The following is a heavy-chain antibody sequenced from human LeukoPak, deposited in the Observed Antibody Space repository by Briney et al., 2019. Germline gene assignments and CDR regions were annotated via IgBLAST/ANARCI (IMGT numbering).Heavy chain of an antibody. CDR1: GYTFTSYG. V-gene: IGHV1-18*01. D-gene: IGHD3-3*01. CDR2: ISAYNGNT. CDR3: ARDFWSGQIPGDY. J-gene: IGHJ4*02. Sequence: ASVKVSFKASGYTFTSYGISWVRQAPGQGLEWMGWISAYNGNTNYAQKLQGRVTMTTDTSTSTAYMELSSLRSEDTAVYYCARDFWSGQIPGDYWGQGTLVTVSS.